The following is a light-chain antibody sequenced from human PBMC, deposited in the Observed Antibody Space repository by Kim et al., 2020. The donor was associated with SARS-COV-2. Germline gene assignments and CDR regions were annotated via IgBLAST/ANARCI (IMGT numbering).Light chain of an antibody. CDR2: AVS. CDR1: SGDVSNYNY. Sequence: SIASSCTGTSGDVSNYNYVSWYQQHPGKAPKLLIYAVSKRPSGVPDRFSGSKSDNTASLTISGLQAEDEADYYCSSYAGSYTFDVFGTGTKVTVL. CDR3: SSYAGSYTFDV. J-gene: IGLJ1*01. V-gene: IGLV2-11*01.